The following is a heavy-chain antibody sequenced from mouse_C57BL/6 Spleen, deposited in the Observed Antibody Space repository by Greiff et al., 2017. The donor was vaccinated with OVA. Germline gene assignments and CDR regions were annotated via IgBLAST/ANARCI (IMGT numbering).Heavy chain of an antibody. CDR1: GFTFSSYA. D-gene: IGHD2-1*01. CDR3: ASYGNSFAY. Sequence: EVKLVESGGGLVKPGGSLKLSCAASGFTFSSYAMSWVRQTPEKRLEWVATISDGGSYTYYPDNVKGRFTISRDNAKNNLYLQMSHLKSEDTAMYYCASYGNSFAYWGQGTLVTVSA. V-gene: IGHV5-4*03. J-gene: IGHJ3*01. CDR2: ISDGGSYT.